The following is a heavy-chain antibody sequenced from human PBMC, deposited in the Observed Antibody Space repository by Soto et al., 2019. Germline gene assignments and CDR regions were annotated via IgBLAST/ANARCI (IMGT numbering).Heavy chain of an antibody. Sequence: PGGSLRLSCAASGFTFSSYGMHWVRQAPGKGLEWVSVISGSGGSTYYADSVKGRFTISRDDSKNTLYLQMNSLKTEDTAVYYCTTDVLVPIYDILTGENDYWGQGTLVTVSS. D-gene: IGHD3-9*01. CDR2: ISGSGGST. CDR1: GFTFSSYG. CDR3: TTDVLVPIYDILTGENDY. J-gene: IGHJ4*02. V-gene: IGHV3-23*01.